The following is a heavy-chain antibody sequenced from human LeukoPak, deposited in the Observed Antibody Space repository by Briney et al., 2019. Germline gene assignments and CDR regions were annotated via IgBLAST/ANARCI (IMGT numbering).Heavy chain of an antibody. CDR1: GGSFSGYY. Sequence: SETLSLTCAVYGGSFSGYYWSWIRQPPGKGREWIGEINHSGSTNYNPSLKSRVTISVDTSKNQFSLKLSSVTAADTAVYYCASYSSNYAYYYYYMDVWGKGTTVTVSS. D-gene: IGHD4-11*01. J-gene: IGHJ6*03. CDR2: INHSGST. CDR3: ASYSSNYAYYYYYMDV. V-gene: IGHV4-34*01.